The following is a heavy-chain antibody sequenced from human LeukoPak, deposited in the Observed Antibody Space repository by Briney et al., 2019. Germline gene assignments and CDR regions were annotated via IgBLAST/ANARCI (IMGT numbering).Heavy chain of an antibody. CDR1: GFTFSGNG. D-gene: IGHD3-10*01. J-gene: IGHJ4*02. CDR3: AKDRRAGSYDY. CDR2: ISCSGGNT. V-gene: IGHV3-23*01. Sequence: PGGTLRLSCTASGFTFSGNGMTWVRQAPGKGLEWVSAISCSGGNTYYADSVKGRFTISRDNSKNTLYLQMNSLRAEDTAVYYCAKDRRAGSYDYWGQGTLVTVSS.